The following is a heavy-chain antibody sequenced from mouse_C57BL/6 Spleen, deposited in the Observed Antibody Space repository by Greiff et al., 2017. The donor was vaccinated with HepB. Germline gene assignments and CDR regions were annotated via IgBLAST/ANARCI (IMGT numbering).Heavy chain of an antibody. Sequence: QVQLQQPGAELVKPGASVKMSCKASGYTFTSYWITWVKQRPGQGLEWIGDIYPGSGSTNDNEKFKSKATLTVDTSSSTAYMQLSSLTSEDSAVYYCAREENYDDWFAYWGQGTLVTVSA. D-gene: IGHD2-4*01. V-gene: IGHV1-55*01. J-gene: IGHJ3*01. CDR3: AREENYDDWFAY. CDR2: IYPGSGST. CDR1: GYTFTSYW.